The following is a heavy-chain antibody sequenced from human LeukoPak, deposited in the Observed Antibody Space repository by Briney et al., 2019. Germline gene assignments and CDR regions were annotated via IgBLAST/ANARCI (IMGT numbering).Heavy chain of an antibody. CDR3: AMTAVAGTGDY. CDR1: GFTFSSYA. J-gene: IGHJ4*02. Sequence: GGSLRLSCAASGFTFSSYAMSWVRQAPGEGLEWVSVIYSGGSTYYADSVKGRFTISRDNSKNTLYLQMNSLRAEDTAVYYCAMTAVAGTGDYWGQGTLVTVSS. D-gene: IGHD6-19*01. CDR2: IYSGGST. V-gene: IGHV3-66*01.